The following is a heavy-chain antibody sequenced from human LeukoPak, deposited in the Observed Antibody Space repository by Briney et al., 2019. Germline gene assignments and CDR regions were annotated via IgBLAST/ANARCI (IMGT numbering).Heavy chain of an antibody. CDR1: GFTFSSYS. J-gene: IGHJ6*04. CDR2: ISSSSSYI. D-gene: IGHD2/OR15-2a*01. V-gene: IGHV3-21*01. Sequence: GGSLRLSCAASGFTFSSYSMNWVRQAPGKGLEWVSSISSSSSYIYYAGSVKGRFTISRDNAKNSLYLQMNSLRAEDTAVYYCARAVNPPAYFVFMDVWGKGTTVTVSS. CDR3: ARAVNPPAYFVFMDV.